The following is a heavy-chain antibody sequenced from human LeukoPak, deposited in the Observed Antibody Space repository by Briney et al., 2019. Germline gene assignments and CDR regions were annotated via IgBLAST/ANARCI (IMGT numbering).Heavy chain of an antibody. CDR1: GFTFSSYD. V-gene: IGHV3-23*01. CDR3: AKRGNPAVGHHYLDV. CDR2: ITLSGGST. J-gene: IGHJ6*03. Sequence: TGGSLRPSCAASGFTFSSYDMSWVSQAPGKGLEWVSSITLSGGSTFYADSVKCRFTISRDNSKNTLYLQMNSLGAEDTAVYYCAKRGNPAVGHHYLDVWGEGTTVSVSS. D-gene: IGHD2-2*01.